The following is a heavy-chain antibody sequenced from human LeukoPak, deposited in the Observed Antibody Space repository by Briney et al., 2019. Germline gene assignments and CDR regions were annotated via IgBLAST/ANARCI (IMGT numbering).Heavy chain of an antibody. V-gene: IGHV4-34*01. CDR2: MNTRGTT. J-gene: IGHJ5*02. CDR3: AREPGYCSGGSCYGGWFDP. CDR1: GGSLSDHY. Sequence: SETLSLTCAVYGGSLSDHYWSWFRQPPGEGLEWIGEMNTRGTTIYNPSLKSRITISVDTSKNQFSLNPSSVAAADTAVYYCAREPGYCSGGSCYGGWFDPWGQGTLVTVSS. D-gene: IGHD2-15*01.